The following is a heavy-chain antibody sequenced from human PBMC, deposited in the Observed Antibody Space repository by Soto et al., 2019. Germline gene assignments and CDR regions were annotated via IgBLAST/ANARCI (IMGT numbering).Heavy chain of an antibody. V-gene: IGHV2-5*01. Sequence: SGPTLVNPTQTLTLTCTFSGFSLSSSGGGVGWIRQPPGKSLEWLAVLYFNGDRRRSPSLENRLTITKDTSKNQVILTMTNMDPVDTATYYCIYRRAAYDYHGLDVWGQGTTVTVSS. CDR1: GFSLSSSGGG. CDR3: IYRRAAYDYHGLDV. CDR2: LYFNGDR. J-gene: IGHJ6*02. D-gene: IGHD6-25*01.